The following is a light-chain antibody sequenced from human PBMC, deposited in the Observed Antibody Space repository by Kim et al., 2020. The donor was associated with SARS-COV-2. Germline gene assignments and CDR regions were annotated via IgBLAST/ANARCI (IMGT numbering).Light chain of an antibody. CDR2: EDN. CDR3: QSYDGYNPVV. CDR1: SGAIASNY. Sequence: NFMLTQPHSVSGSPGRTVTISCTRSSGAIASNYVQWYQQRPGSAPTTVIYEDNQRLSGVPDRFSGSIDSYSNSASLTISGLKTEDEADYFRQSYDGYNPVVFGGGTQLTVL. J-gene: IGLJ2*01. V-gene: IGLV6-57*04.